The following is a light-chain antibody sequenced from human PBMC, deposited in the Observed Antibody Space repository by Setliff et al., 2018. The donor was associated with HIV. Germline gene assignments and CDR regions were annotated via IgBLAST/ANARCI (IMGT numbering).Light chain of an antibody. CDR3: QVWDSSSDHPFV. V-gene: IGLV3-21*02. Sequence: SYELTQPPSVSVAPGETARIACGGNNIGGKSVHWYQQKPGQAPVLVVYDVNDRPLGIPERFSGSNSGNTATLTINRVEAGDEADYYCQVWDSSSDHPFVFGSGTKV. CDR1: NIGGKS. CDR2: DVN. J-gene: IGLJ1*01.